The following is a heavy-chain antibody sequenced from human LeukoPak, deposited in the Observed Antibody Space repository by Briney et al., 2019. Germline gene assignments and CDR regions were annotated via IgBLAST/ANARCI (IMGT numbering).Heavy chain of an antibody. CDR2: INHSGST. J-gene: IGHJ6*02. CDR3: AREFYGDYGYYYYGMDV. Sequence: SETLSLTCAVYGGSFNDYFWSWIRQPPGTGLEWIGEINHSGSTNYNPSLKSRVTISVDTSKNQFSLKLSSVTAADTAVYYCAREFYGDYGYYYYGMDVWGQGTTVTVSS. CDR1: GGSFNDYF. V-gene: IGHV4-34*01. D-gene: IGHD4-17*01.